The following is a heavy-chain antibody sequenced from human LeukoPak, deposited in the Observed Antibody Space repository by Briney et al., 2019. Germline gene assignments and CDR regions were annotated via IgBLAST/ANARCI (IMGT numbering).Heavy chain of an antibody. J-gene: IGHJ6*02. CDR3: AREDGGTIRPSTYYYYGMDV. CDR1: GFTFSSYA. V-gene: IGHV3-30-3*01. D-gene: IGHD4-23*01. Sequence: GGSLRLSCAASGFTFSSYAMHWVRQAPGKGLEWVAVISYDGSNKYYADSVKGRFTISRDNSKNTLYLQMNSLRAEDTAAYYCAREDGGTIRPSTYYYYGMDVWGQGTAITVSS. CDR2: ISYDGSNK.